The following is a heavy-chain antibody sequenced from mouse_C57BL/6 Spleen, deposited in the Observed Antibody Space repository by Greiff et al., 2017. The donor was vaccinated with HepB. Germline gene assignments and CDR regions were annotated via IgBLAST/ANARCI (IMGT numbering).Heavy chain of an antibody. Sequence: VQLQESGAELARPGASVKLSCKASGYTFTSYGISWVKQRTGQGLEWIGEIYPRSGNTYYNEKFKGKATLTADKSSSTAYMELRSLTSEDPAVYFCARGHGSSPYWYFDVWGTGTTVTVSS. CDR3: ARGHGSSPYWYFDV. J-gene: IGHJ1*03. V-gene: IGHV1-81*01. CDR2: IYPRSGNT. CDR1: GYTFTSYG. D-gene: IGHD1-1*01.